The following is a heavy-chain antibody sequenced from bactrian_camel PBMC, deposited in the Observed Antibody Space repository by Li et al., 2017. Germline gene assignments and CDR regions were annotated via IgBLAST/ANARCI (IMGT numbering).Heavy chain of an antibody. CDR1: GFTFSSYD. D-gene: IGHD5*01. CDR2: ISNSGGEDT. CDR3: ATGEPSWVGLYEWSY. J-gene: IGHJ4*01. Sequence: VQLVESGGGSVQAGGSLRLSCAASGFTFSSYDMSWVRQAPGKGLEWVSTISNSGGEDTRYLGSVKGRFTISRDNAKNTLYLEMNSLKAEDSAVYYCATGEPSWVGLYEWSYWGQGTQVTVS. V-gene: IGHV3S40*01.